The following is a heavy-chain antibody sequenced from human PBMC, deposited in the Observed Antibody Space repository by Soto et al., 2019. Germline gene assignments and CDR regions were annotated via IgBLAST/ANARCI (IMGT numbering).Heavy chain of an antibody. J-gene: IGHJ4*02. CDR2: ISWNSGSI. CDR3: GTTRPFVF. V-gene: IGHV3-9*01. Sequence: GGSLRLSCAASGFTFDDYAMHWVRQAPGKGLEWVSGISWNSGSIGYADSVKGRFTISRDNAKNTLYLQMNSLRAEDAAVYYCGTTRPFVFWGQGTLVTVFS. CDR1: GFTFDDYA. D-gene: IGHD1-1*01.